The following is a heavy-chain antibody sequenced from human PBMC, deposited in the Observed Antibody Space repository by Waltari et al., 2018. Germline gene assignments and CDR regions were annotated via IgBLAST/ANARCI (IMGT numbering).Heavy chain of an antibody. CDR3: ARDRTTYRPTQTYFDY. D-gene: IGHD4-4*01. Sequence: QVQLVQSGAEVKNPVASVKVSCKASGYMFSTYVISWVQHAPGQGLEWMAWISAYNGNANYGKKFQGRVTMTTDTSTSTAYMELRSLRSDATAVYYCARDRTTYRPTQTYFDYWGQGTLVTVSS. CDR1: GYMFSTYV. J-gene: IGHJ4*02. CDR2: ISAYNGNA. V-gene: IGHV1-18*01.